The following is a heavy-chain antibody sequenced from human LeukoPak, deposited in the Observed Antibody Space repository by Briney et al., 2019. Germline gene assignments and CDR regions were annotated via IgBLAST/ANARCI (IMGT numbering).Heavy chain of an antibody. D-gene: IGHD3-22*01. Sequence: GGSLRLSCAASGFTFSSHGMHWVRQAPGKGLEWVAVIWYDGDTKYYADSVKGRFTTSRDNSKNTLYLQMNSLRAEDTAVYYCARAFAPDSSGYYYDYWGHGTLVTVSS. V-gene: IGHV3-33*01. J-gene: IGHJ4*01. CDR3: ARAFAPDSSGYYYDY. CDR2: IWYDGDTK. CDR1: GFTFSSHG.